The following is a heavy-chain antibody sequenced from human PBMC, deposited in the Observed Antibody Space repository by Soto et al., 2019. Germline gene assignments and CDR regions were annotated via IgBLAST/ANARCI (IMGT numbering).Heavy chain of an antibody. CDR3: AREGPAPYYYYGMDV. CDR1: GYSFTTYG. V-gene: IGHV1-18*01. J-gene: IGHJ6*02. CDR2: ISGYNGNT. Sequence: QVQLVQSRGEVKKPGASVKVSCKTSGYSFTTYGIIWVRQAPGEGLAWMGWISGYNGNTNYAQKLKGRLTMTADTATSTAYMELRSLTSDDTAVYYCAREGPAPYYYYGMDVWGQGSTVTVSS.